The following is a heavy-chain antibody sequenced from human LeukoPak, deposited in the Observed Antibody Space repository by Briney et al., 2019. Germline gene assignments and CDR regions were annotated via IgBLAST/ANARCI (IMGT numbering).Heavy chain of an antibody. CDR1: GGTFSSYV. J-gene: IGHJ4*02. CDR3: ARDRVEWDLLSYIAY. CDR2: IIPIFGTA. D-gene: IGHD1-26*01. V-gene: IGHV1-69*06. Sequence: SVKVSCKASGGTFSSYVINWVRQAPGQGLEWMGGIIPIFGTANYAQKFQGRVTITADKSTSTAYMELSSLRAEDTALYYCARDRVEWDLLSYIAYWGQGTLVTASS.